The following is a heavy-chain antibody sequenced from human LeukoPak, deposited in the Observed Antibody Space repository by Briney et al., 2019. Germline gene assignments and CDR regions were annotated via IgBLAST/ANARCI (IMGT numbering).Heavy chain of an antibody. CDR2: IYHSGST. D-gene: IGHD6-13*01. V-gene: IGHV4-30-2*01. J-gene: IGHJ6*03. CDR3: ARDQDSSSWYGDYYYYYMDV. Sequence: SETLSLTCTVSGGSISSGGYYWSWIRQPPGKGLEWIGYIYHSGSTYYNPSLKSRVTISVDRSKNQFSLKLSSVTAADTAVYYCARDQDSSSWYGDYYYYYMDVWGKGTTVTVSS. CDR1: GGSISSGGYY.